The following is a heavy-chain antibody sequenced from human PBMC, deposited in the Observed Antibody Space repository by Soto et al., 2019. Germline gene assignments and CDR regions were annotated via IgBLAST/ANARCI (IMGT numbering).Heavy chain of an antibody. Sequence: QVHLQESGPGLVRPSETLSLSCSVSGDSMATAGHYYNWIRHLPGKGLEWIGYIYYSGATHYSPSLRPRATISIDTSKNQFSLRLISVTAADTALYFCARDKDLEPTVWGYWGQGIQVTVSS. J-gene: IGHJ4*02. CDR2: IYYSGAT. CDR1: GDSMATAGHY. V-gene: IGHV4-31*02. CDR3: ARDKDLEPTVWGY. D-gene: IGHD7-27*01.